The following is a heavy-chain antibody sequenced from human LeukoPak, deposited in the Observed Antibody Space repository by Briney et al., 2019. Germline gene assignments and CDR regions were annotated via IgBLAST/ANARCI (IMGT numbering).Heavy chain of an antibody. Sequence: GASVTVSCKASGYTFTSYGISWVRQAPGQGLEWMGWISAYNGNTNYAQKLQGRVTMTTDTSTSTAYMELRSLRSDDTAVYYCARDRSGNMGCSSTSCYYYYYYGMDVWGQGTTVTVSS. CDR2: ISAYNGNT. V-gene: IGHV1-18*01. J-gene: IGHJ6*02. CDR1: GYTFTSYG. D-gene: IGHD2-2*01. CDR3: ARDRSGNMGCSSTSCYYYYYYGMDV.